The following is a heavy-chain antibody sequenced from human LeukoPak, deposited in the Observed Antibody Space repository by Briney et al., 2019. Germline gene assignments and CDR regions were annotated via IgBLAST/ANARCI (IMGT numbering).Heavy chain of an antibody. V-gene: IGHV1-2*02. Sequence: WSSAKVSCKASGYTFTGYYMHWVRQAPGQGLEWMGWINPNRGGTNYAQKFQGRVTMTRDTSISTAYMELSRLRSDDTAVYYCARDGRRPGYYYDSSGYHHDAFDIWGQGTMVTVSS. CDR3: ARDGRRPGYYYDSSGYHHDAFDI. CDR1: GYTFTGYY. J-gene: IGHJ3*02. D-gene: IGHD3-22*01. CDR2: INPNRGGT.